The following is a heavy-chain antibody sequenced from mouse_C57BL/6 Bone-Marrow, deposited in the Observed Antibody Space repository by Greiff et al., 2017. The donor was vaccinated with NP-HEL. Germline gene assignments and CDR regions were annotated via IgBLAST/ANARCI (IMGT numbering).Heavy chain of an antibody. D-gene: IGHD1-1*01. CDR2: INYDGSST. V-gene: IGHV5-16*01. Sequence: EVHLVESEGGLVQPGSSMKLSCTASGFTFSDYYMAWVRQVPEKGLEWVANINYDGSSTYYLDSLKSRFIISRDNAKNILYLQMSSLKSEDTATYYCARITTVVATYYFDYWGQGTTLTVSS. J-gene: IGHJ2*01. CDR1: GFTFSDYY. CDR3: ARITTVVATYYFDY.